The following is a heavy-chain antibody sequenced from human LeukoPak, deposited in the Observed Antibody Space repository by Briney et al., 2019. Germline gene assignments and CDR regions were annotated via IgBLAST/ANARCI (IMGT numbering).Heavy chain of an antibody. D-gene: IGHD2-2*01. CDR2: ISGSGGST. V-gene: IGHV3-23*01. CDR3: AKDEEDIVVVPAEPFDY. CDR1: GFTFSSYG. Sequence: GGTLRLSCAASGFTFSSYGMSWVRQAPGKGLEWVSAISGSGGSTYYADSVKGRFTISRDNSKNTLYLQMNSLRADDTAIYYCAKDEEDIVVVPAEPFDYWGQGTLVTVSS. J-gene: IGHJ4*02.